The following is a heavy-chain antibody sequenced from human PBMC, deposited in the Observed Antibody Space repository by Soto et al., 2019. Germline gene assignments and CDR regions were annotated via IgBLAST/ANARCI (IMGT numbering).Heavy chain of an antibody. CDR3: ARLTDANGTDV. Sequence: EQLQICKRGSGDKFTSYGSSCVRQMPGKGLEWMGRIDPSDSYTNYSPSFQGHVTISADKSISTAYLQWSSLKATDTTMYYCARLTDANGTDVWGQGTTVPGFS. V-gene: IGHV5-10-1*01. CDR2: IDPSDSYT. CDR1: GDKFTSYG. J-gene: IGHJ6*02.